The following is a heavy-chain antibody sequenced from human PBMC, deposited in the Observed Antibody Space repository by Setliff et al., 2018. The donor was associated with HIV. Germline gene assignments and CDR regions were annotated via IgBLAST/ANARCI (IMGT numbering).Heavy chain of an antibody. CDR2: IYNSGST. CDR3: ARLTYYYDTSGPAAAFDI. CDR1: GGSISSGGFY. D-gene: IGHD3-22*01. Sequence: SETLSLTCNGSGGSISSGGFYWNWIRQHPGKGLEWIGYIYNSGSTYYSPSLQSRLTISVDMSKNQLSLKLTSVTAADTAVYYCARLTYYYDTSGPAAAFDIWGQGTMVTVSS. V-gene: IGHV4-31*03. J-gene: IGHJ3*02.